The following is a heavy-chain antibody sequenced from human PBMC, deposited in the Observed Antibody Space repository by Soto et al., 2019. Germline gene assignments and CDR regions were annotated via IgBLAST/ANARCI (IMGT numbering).Heavy chain of an antibody. CDR2: IIPILGIA. CDR1: GGTFSSYT. J-gene: IGHJ3*02. Sequence: SVKVSCKASGGTFSSYTISWVRQAPGQGLEWMGRIIPILGIANYAQKFQGRVTITADKSTSTAYMELSSLRSEDTAVYYCASRIAVAPRDASDIWGQGTMVTVSS. CDR3: ASRIAVAPRDASDI. V-gene: IGHV1-69*02. D-gene: IGHD6-19*01.